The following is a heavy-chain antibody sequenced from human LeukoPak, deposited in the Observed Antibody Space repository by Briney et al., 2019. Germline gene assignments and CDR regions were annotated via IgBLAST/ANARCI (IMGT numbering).Heavy chain of an antibody. D-gene: IGHD2-2*01. CDR1: GYTFTSYD. J-gene: IGHJ4*02. CDR3: ARVARKNAAPAAKGLGY. CDR2: MNPNSGNT. Sequence: GASVKVSCKAPGYTFTSYDINWVRQATGQGLEWMGWMNPNSGNTGYAQKFQGRVTMTRNTSISTAYMELSSLRSEDTAVYYCARVARKNAAPAAKGLGYWGQGTLVTVSS. V-gene: IGHV1-8*01.